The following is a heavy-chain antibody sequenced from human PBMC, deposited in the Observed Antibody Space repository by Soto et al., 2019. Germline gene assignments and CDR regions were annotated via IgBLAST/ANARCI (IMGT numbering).Heavy chain of an antibody. J-gene: IGHJ5*02. CDR2: IYSSENT. Sequence: SETLSLTCTVSGGSISSSSYYWGWIRQPPGKGLEWIGTIYSSENTYYNPSLLSRVTISVDTSKNEFSLKLSSVTAADTAVYYCARVGGINWFAPWGQGTLVTVSS. V-gene: IGHV4-39*07. CDR1: GGSISSSSYY. CDR3: ARVGGINWFAP. D-gene: IGHD1-20*01.